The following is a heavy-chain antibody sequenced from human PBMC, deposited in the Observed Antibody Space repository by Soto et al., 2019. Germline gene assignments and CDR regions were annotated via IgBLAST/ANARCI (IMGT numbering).Heavy chain of an antibody. CDR1: GGSISSYY. J-gene: IGHJ4*02. CDR2: IYYSGST. D-gene: IGHD6-13*01. CDR3: AKLVVAAGTAY. Sequence: SETLSLTCTVSGGSISSYYWSWIRQPPGKGLEWIGYIYYSGSTNYNPSLKSRVTMSLDTSKNKFSLKLSSVTAADTAVYYCAKLVVAAGTAYWGQGILVTVSS. V-gene: IGHV4-59*08.